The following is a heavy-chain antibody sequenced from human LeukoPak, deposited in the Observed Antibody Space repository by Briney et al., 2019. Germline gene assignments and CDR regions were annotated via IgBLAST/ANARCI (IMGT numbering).Heavy chain of an antibody. CDR1: GGSINSNYW. CDR3: ARQYDLWSGYNY. Sequence: KSSETLSLTCAVSGGSINSNYWWTWVRQSPGKGLEWIGEIYHTGSVNYNLSLESRVTISRDRSKNQFSLMLRSVTAADTAVYYCARQYDLWSGYNYWGQGLLVTVSS. CDR2: IYHTGSV. V-gene: IGHV4-4*02. D-gene: IGHD3-3*01. J-gene: IGHJ4*02.